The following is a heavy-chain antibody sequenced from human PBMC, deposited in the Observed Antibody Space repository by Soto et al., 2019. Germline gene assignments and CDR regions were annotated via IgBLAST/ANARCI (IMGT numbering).Heavy chain of an antibody. J-gene: IGHJ4*02. CDR2: IYYSGST. CDR3: ARFYGGNDDY. CDR1: GASLRSGSYY. V-gene: IGHV4-39*01. D-gene: IGHD4-17*01. Sequence: SETLSLTCTVSGASLRSGSYYWSWIRQPPGKGLEWIGSIYYSGSTYYNPSLKSRVTISVDTSKNQFSLKLSSVTAADTAVYYCARFYGGNDDYWGQGTLVTVSS.